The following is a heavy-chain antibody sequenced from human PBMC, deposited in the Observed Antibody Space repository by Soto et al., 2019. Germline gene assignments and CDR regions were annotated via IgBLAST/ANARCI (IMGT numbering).Heavy chain of an antibody. CDR2: IYYSGST. D-gene: IGHD3-22*01. Sequence: SETLSLTCTVSGGSISSGGYYWSWIRQHPGKGLEWIGYIYYSGSTYYNPSLKSRVTISVDTSKNQFPLKLSSVTAADTAVYYCARVESYYYDSSGYFFPPYYFDYWGQGTLVTVSS. CDR3: ARVESYYYDSSGYFFPPYYFDY. J-gene: IGHJ4*02. V-gene: IGHV4-31*03. CDR1: GGSISSGGYY.